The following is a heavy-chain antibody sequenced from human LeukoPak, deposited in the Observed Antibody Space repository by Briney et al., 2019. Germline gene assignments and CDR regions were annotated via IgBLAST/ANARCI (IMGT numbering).Heavy chain of an antibody. V-gene: IGHV4-39*07. CDR3: ARGNQYYYGSGIISRWPAYNWFDP. CDR2: INHSGST. J-gene: IGHJ5*02. Sequence: PSETLSLTCTVSGGSISSSSYYWGWIRQPPGKGLEWIGEINHSGSTNYNPSLKSRVTISVDTSKNQFSLKLSSVTAADTAVYYCARGNQYYYGSGIISRWPAYNWFDPWGQGTLVTVSS. CDR1: GGSISSSSYY. D-gene: IGHD3-10*01.